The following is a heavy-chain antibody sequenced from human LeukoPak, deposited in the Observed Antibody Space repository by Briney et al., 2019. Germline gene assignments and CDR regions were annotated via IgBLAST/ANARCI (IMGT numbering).Heavy chain of an antibody. D-gene: IGHD2-15*01. CDR1: GGSISSYY. CDR3: ARGAMVAATRSFYYGMDV. V-gene: IGHV4-30-4*01. Sequence: KTSETLSLTCTVSGGSISSYYWSWIRQPPGKGLEWIGYFFYSGSTYYNPSLKSRVTISVDTSKNQFSLKLSSVIAADTAVYYCARGAMVAATRSFYYGMDVWGQGTTVTVSS. J-gene: IGHJ6*02. CDR2: FFYSGST.